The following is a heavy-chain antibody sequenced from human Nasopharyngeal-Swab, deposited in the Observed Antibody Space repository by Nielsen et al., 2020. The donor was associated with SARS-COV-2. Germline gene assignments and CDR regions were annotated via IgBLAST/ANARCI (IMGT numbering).Heavy chain of an antibody. V-gene: IGHV3-74*01. Sequence: GESLKISYAASGFTFSSYWMHWVRQAPGKGLVWVSRINSDGSSTSYADSVKGRFTISRDNAKNTLYLQMNSLRAEDTAVYYCARDSPVYCSSTSCYLDWGQGTLVTVSS. CDR1: GFTFSSYW. J-gene: IGHJ4*02. D-gene: IGHD2-2*01. CDR2: INSDGSST. CDR3: ARDSPVYCSSTSCYLD.